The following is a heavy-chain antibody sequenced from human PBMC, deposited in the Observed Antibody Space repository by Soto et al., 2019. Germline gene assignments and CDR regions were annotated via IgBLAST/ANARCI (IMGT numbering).Heavy chain of an antibody. J-gene: IGHJ3*02. V-gene: IGHV1-2*04. CDR1: GYTFTVYY. CDR3: ASWQSRSAGYDVFDI. Sequence: GASVKVSCKASGYTFTVYYMHWVRQAPGQGLEWMGWINPNSGGTNYAQKFQGWVTMTRDTSISTAYMELSRLRSDDTAVYYCASWQSRSAGYDVFDIWGQGTMVTVSS. CDR2: INPNSGGT. D-gene: IGHD3-10*01.